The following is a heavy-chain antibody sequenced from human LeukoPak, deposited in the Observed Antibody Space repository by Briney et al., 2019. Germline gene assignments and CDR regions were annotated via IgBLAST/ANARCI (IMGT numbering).Heavy chain of an antibody. Sequence: GGSLRLSCSASAVTFKTYNMNWVRQVPGKGLEWVSAISGSGGSTYHADSVKGRFTISRDNSKNTLYLQMNSLRAEDTAVYYCAKDLEAYCGGDCPPVFDYWGQGTLVTVSS. J-gene: IGHJ4*02. CDR1: AVTFKTYN. CDR2: ISGSGGST. V-gene: IGHV3-23*01. D-gene: IGHD2-21*01. CDR3: AKDLEAYCGGDCPPVFDY.